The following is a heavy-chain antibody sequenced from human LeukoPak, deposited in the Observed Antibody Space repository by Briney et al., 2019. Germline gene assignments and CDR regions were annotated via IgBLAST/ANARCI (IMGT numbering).Heavy chain of an antibody. J-gene: IGHJ4*02. V-gene: IGHV4-31*03. CDR2: IYFSGST. CDR1: GDSISSGGYY. D-gene: IGHD5-12*01. Sequence: SQTLSLTCTVSGDSISSGGYYWSWIRQHPGKGLEWIGYIYFSGSTFYNPSLKSRVTISVDTSKNQFSLRLSSVTAADTAVYYCAREPRGGGYSFDYWGQGTLVTVSS. CDR3: AREPRGGGYSFDY.